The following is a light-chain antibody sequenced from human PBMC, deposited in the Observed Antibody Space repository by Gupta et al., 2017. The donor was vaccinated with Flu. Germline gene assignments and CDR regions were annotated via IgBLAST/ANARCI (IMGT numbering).Light chain of an antibody. CDR3: MQGSRWPWA. CDR2: QVS. CDR1: QSLVYSDGDIY. J-gene: IGKJ1*01. V-gene: IGKV2-30*01. Sequence: DVVMTQSPLSLPVTLGQPASISCRSSQSLVYSDGDIYLHWFQQRPGQSQRRLIYQVSHRESGVPDRFSGSGSGTDFTLKISRVEAEDVGVYYCMQGSRWPWAFGQGTKVEIK.